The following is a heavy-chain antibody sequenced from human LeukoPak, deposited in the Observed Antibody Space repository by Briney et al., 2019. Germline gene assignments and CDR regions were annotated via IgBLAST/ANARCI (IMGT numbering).Heavy chain of an antibody. CDR3: GRGPGYRSDY. CDR2: INRDGSEK. J-gene: IGHJ4*02. Sequence: GGSLRLSCAASGFTSSSYAMSWVRQAPGEGLEWVANINRDGSEKNYVGSVRGRFTISRDNTKNSMYLQMNSLTVEDTAVYYCGRGPGYRSDYWGQGTLVTVSS. V-gene: IGHV3-7*05. CDR1: GFTSSSYA. D-gene: IGHD5-12*01.